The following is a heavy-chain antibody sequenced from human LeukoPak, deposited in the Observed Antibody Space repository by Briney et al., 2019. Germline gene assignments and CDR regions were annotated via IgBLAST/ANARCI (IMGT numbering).Heavy chain of an antibody. CDR3: ARESWYLDL. CDR1: GFTFSKYW. CDR2: IKHDGSGY. Sequence: GGSLRLSCAASGFTFSKYWMTWVRQAPGKGLELVANIKHDGSGYYYVDSVKGRFTFSRDNAKDTLYLQMNSLRAEDTAVYYCARESWYLDLWGRGTLVTVSS. V-gene: IGHV3-7*03. J-gene: IGHJ2*01.